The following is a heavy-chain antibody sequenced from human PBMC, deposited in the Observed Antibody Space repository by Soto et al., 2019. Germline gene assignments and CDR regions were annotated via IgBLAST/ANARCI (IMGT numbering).Heavy chain of an antibody. D-gene: IGHD3-10*01. CDR3: ARGEGSGSNALGD. CDR2: IQGGGSI. Sequence: EVLLVESGGGFVQPGGSLRLSCAASGFTVSNNYMTWVRQAPGKGLEWVSVIQGGGSISYADSVRDRFTISRDSSKNTVCLQMSSLRPEDTAVYFCARGEGSGSNALGDWGQGTLVTVSS. J-gene: IGHJ4*02. CDR1: GFTVSNNY. V-gene: IGHV3-66*01.